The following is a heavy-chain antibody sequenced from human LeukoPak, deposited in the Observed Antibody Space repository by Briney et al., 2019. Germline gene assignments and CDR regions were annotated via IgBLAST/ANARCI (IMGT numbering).Heavy chain of an antibody. Sequence: ASVKVSCKASGYTFTGYYMHWVRQAPGQGLEWMGWINPNSGGTNYAQKFQGRVTMTRDTSIRTAYMELSRLRSDDTAVYYCARALYDFWSGYYLDSWGRGTLVPVSS. CDR2: INPNSGGT. D-gene: IGHD3-3*01. V-gene: IGHV1-2*02. CDR3: ARALYDFWSGYYLDS. J-gene: IGHJ4*02. CDR1: GYTFTGYY.